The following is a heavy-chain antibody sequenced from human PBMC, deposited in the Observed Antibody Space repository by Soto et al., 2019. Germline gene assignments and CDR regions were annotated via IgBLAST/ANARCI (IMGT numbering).Heavy chain of an antibody. V-gene: IGHV4-31*03. CDR3: AGGSGRNYGMDV. Sequence: PSETLSLTCTVAGGSISSGDYYWSWIRQHRGKGLEWIGYIYYSGSTYYNPSLKSRVTISVDTSKSQFSLKLSSVTAADTAVYYCAGGSGRNYGMDVWGQGTTVTVSS. CDR1: GGSISSGDYY. D-gene: IGHD3-10*01. J-gene: IGHJ6*02. CDR2: IYYSGST.